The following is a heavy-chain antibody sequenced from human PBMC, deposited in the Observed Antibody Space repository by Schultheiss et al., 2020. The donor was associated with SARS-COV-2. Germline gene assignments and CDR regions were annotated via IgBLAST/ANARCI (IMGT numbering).Heavy chain of an antibody. CDR1: GGSISSYY. Sequence: SETLSLTCTVSGGSISSYYWSWIRQHPGKGLEWIGEINHSGSTNYNPSLKSRVTISVDTSKNQFSLKVSSVTAADTAVYYCARSGDSSVDYWGQGTLVTVSS. D-gene: IGHD6-19*01. V-gene: IGHV4-34*01. CDR2: INHSGST. J-gene: IGHJ4*02. CDR3: ARSGDSSVDY.